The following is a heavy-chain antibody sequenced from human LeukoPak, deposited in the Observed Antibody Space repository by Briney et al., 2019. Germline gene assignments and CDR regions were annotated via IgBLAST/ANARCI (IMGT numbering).Heavy chain of an antibody. CDR2: IYTSGST. V-gene: IGHV4-4*07. J-gene: IGHJ3*02. CDR1: GGSISSYY. D-gene: IGHD2-2*01. CDR3: ARSRYQLLSSDAFDI. Sequence: SETLSLTCTVSGGSISSYYWSWIRQPAGKGLEWIGRIYTSGSTNYNPSLKSRVTMSVDTSKNQFSLKLSSVTAADTAVYYCARSRYQLLSSDAFDIWGQGTMVTVSS.